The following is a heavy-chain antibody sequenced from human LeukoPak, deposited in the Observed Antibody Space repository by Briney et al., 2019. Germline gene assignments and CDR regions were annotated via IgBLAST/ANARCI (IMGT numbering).Heavy chain of an antibody. D-gene: IGHD5-24*01. CDR3: ARPDPRMATRRAASDY. Sequence: GASVKVSCKASGYTFTSYDINWVRQATGQGLEWMGWMNPNSGNTGYAQKFQGRVTMTRNTSISTAYMELSSLRSEDTAVYYCARPDPRMATRRAASDYWGQGTLVTVSS. CDR2: MNPNSGNT. CDR1: GYTFTSYD. V-gene: IGHV1-8*01. J-gene: IGHJ4*02.